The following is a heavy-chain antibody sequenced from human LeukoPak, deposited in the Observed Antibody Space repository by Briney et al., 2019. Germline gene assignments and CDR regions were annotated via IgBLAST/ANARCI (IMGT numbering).Heavy chain of an antibody. CDR2: IYPGDSDT. D-gene: IGHD5-18*01. CDR1: GYTFTTDW. CDR3: ARAASETADPDY. Sequence: GESLEISCKGSGYTFTTDWIGWVRQMPGKGLEWMGIIYPGDSDTRYSPSFQGQVTISADKSISTAYLQCSTLKASDTAMYYCARAASETADPDYWGQGNLVTVSS. V-gene: IGHV5-51*01. J-gene: IGHJ4*02.